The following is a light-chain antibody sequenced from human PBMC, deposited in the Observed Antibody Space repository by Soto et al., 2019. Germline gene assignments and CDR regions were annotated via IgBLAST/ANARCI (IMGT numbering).Light chain of an antibody. J-gene: IGLJ1*01. Sequence: QSVLTQPASVSGSPGQSITISCSGTSSDIGSYNHVAWYQQFPGKSPKLMIYAVSDRPSGVSDRFSGSKSGITASLTISGLQTEDEAYYYCISYTDTHSYLFATATKVTVL. CDR1: SSDIGSYNH. V-gene: IGLV2-14*03. CDR3: ISYTDTHSYL. CDR2: AVS.